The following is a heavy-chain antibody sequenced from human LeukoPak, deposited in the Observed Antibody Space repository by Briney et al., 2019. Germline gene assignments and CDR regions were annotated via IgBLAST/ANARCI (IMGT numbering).Heavy chain of an antibody. Sequence: ASVKVSCKTSGCTFTSYDINWVRQATGQGLEWMGWMNPNSGNTGYAQKFQGRVTMTRNTSISTAYMELSSLRPEDTAFYYCARSDPYYYDRSGYPKNDYWGQGTLVTVSS. V-gene: IGHV1-8*01. J-gene: IGHJ4*02. CDR3: ARSDPYYYDRSGYPKNDY. D-gene: IGHD3-22*01. CDR2: MNPNSGNT. CDR1: GCTFTSYD.